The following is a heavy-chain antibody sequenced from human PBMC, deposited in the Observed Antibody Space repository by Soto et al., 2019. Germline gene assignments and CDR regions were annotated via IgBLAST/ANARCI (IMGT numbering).Heavy chain of an antibody. CDR2: IFPGGSS. V-gene: IGHV3-23*03. D-gene: IGHD3-9*01. CDR3: AKDRQPDGIWTFDL. CDR1: GFTFSTYT. J-gene: IGHJ4*02. Sequence: QAGGSLRLSCAASGFTFSTYTMNWVRQAPGKGLEWVAGIFPGGSSFYANFVKGRFTISRDHSQRSVFLQLSSLRDEDTVVYYCAKDRQPDGIWTFDLWGQGTLVTVSS.